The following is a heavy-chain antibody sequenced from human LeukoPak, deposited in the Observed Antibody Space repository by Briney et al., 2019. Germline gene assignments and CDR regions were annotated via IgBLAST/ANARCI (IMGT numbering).Heavy chain of an antibody. CDR1: AGSIISYY. CDR2: IYYSGSP. D-gene: IGHD2-2*02. J-gene: IGHJ3*02. Sequence: TSETLSLTCTVYAGSIISYYCGWIPQPPGKVLEWIGYIYYSGSPNNHPSLQSRVTISVDTSKNQFSLKLSSVTAADTAVYYCARPLYTGGFDIWGQGTMVTVSS. CDR3: ARPLYTGGFDI. V-gene: IGHV4-59*01.